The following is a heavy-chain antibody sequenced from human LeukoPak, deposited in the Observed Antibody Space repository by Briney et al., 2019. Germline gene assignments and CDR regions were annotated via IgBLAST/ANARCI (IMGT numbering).Heavy chain of an antibody. V-gene: IGHV4-61*02. D-gene: IGHD2/OR15-2a*01. CDR2: IYTSGST. J-gene: IGHJ3*02. CDR1: GGSISSGSYY. CDR3: ARYFYSPGAFDN. Sequence: SQTLSLTCTVSGGSISSGSYYWSWIRQPAGKGLEWIGRIYTSGSTNYNPSLKSRVTISVDTSKDQFSLKLSSVTAADTAVYYCARYFYSPGAFDNWGQGTMVTVSS.